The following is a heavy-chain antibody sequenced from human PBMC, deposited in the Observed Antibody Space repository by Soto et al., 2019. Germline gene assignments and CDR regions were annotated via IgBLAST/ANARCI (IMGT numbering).Heavy chain of an antibody. J-gene: IGHJ4*02. V-gene: IGHV2-70*04. CDR1: GFSLTASETR. CDR3: AGRLRANYSFDF. CDR2: IDWDDET. D-gene: IGHD5-12*01. Sequence: SGPTLVNPTQTLTLTCTVSGFSLTASETRVSWIRQHPGEALEWLARIDWDDETFYSTSLKTRLTISKDTPKNQVVLTISNMDPVDTATYYCAGRLRANYSFDFWGQGALVTVSS.